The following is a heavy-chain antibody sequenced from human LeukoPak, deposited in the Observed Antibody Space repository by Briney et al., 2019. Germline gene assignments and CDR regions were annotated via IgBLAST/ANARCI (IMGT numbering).Heavy chain of an antibody. CDR1: GFTFSNYA. J-gene: IGHJ4*02. Sequence: GGSLRLSCAASGFTFSNYAMSWVRQAPGRGPEWVSAISSSGDRTYYADSVKGRFTISRDNSKNTLYLQMKSLKAEDTAVYYCTKAMDSSIWYSLFDYWGQGTLVAVSS. CDR3: TKAMDSSIWYSLFDY. D-gene: IGHD6-13*01. V-gene: IGHV3-23*01. CDR2: ISSSGDRT.